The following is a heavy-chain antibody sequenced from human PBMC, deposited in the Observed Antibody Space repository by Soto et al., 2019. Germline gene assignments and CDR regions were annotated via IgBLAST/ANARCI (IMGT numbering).Heavy chain of an antibody. D-gene: IGHD2-2*01. Sequence: GGSLRLSCSASGFTFSDENMSWVRQVPGKGLEWVSGISGGGSYIFYADSVQGRFSISRDNPKNSLFLEMNSLRVEDTAVYYCARDSDCHSTSCFFPPHVWGQGTTVTVS. CDR3: ARDSDCHSTSCFFPPHV. J-gene: IGHJ6*02. CDR2: ISGGGSYI. CDR1: GFTFSDEN. V-gene: IGHV3-21*06.